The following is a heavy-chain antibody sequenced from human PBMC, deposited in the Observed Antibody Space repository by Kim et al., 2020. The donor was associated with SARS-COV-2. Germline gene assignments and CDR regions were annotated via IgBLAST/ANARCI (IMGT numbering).Heavy chain of an antibody. CDR3: AKSSRTFSPYYFDF. V-gene: IGHV3-23*01. D-gene: IGHD3-3*01. J-gene: IGHJ4*02. Sequence: ADSVMGRFAISRDDYKSTRSLQMNSLRAEDTAVYYCAKSSRTFSPYYFDFWGQGTLVTVSS.